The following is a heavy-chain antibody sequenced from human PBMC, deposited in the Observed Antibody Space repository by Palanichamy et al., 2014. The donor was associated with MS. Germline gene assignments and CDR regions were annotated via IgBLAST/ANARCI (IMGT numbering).Heavy chain of an antibody. J-gene: IGHJ4*02. D-gene: IGHD3-3*01. CDR1: GFTFSSYG. CDR3: ARVGSNDFWSGYTLGDY. V-gene: IGHV3-33*01. CDR2: IWYDGDWK. Sequence: QVQLVEVWGRAWSSLGRSLRLSCAASGFTFSSYGMHWVRQAPGKGLEWVTVIWYDGDWKYYADSVKGRFTISRDNSKNTLYLQMNSLRAEDTAVYYCARVGSNDFWSGYTLGDYWGQGTLVTVSS.